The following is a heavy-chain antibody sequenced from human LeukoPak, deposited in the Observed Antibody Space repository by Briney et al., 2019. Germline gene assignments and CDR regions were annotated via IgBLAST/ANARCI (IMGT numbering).Heavy chain of an antibody. Sequence: GGSLRLSCAASGFTFSSHWMSRVRQAPGKGLEWVANIKPDGSEKYPVDSVKGRLTVTRDNARNTLYLQMSRLRDDDSAVYYCARAPAFGTVDYWGQGTLVTVSS. CDR3: ARAPAFGTVDY. J-gene: IGHJ4*02. CDR2: IKPDGSEK. D-gene: IGHD3-16*01. CDR1: GFTFSSHW. V-gene: IGHV3-7*01.